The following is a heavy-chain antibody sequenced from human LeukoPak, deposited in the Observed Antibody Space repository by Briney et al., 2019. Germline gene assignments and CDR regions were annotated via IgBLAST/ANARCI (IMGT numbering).Heavy chain of an antibody. J-gene: IGHJ4*02. V-gene: IGHV3-30*03. CDR2: ISYDGSNK. D-gene: IGHD3-10*01. CDR1: GFTFSSYG. Sequence: GGSLRLSCAASGFTFSSYGMHWVRQAPGKGLEWVAVISYDGSNKYYADSVKGRFTISRDNSKNTLYLQMNSLRAEDTAVYYCARDYGSGSPYSDYWGQGTLVTVSS. CDR3: ARDYGSGSPYSDY.